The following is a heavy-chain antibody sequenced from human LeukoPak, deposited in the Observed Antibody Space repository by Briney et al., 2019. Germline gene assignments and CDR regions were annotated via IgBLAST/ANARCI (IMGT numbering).Heavy chain of an antibody. CDR2: ISGSGGST. Sequence: GASLRLSCAASGFTFSSYAMSWVRQAPGKGLEWVSLISGSGGSTYYADSVKGRFTISRDNSKNTLYLQMNSLRAEDTAVYYCAKDRGTRYFPLDQIDYWGQGTLVTVSS. J-gene: IGHJ4*02. CDR3: AKDRGTRYFPLDQIDY. V-gene: IGHV3-23*01. D-gene: IGHD3-9*01. CDR1: GFTFSSYA.